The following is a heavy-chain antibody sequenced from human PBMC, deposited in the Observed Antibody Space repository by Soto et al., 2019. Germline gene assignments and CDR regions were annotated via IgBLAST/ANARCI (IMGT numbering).Heavy chain of an antibody. D-gene: IGHD3-10*02. CDR1: GFTFSSHW. Sequence: EVQLVESGGGIVQPGGSLRLSCSVSGFTFSSHWMHWVRQAPGKGLVWVSRISTDGSRTTYADSVKGRVTISRDNAKKPPYLEISSLRAEGTAVYYCARDMLGPRAFDYWGQGTLVTVSS. J-gene: IGHJ4*02. CDR2: ISTDGSRT. CDR3: ARDMLGPRAFDY. V-gene: IGHV3-74*01.